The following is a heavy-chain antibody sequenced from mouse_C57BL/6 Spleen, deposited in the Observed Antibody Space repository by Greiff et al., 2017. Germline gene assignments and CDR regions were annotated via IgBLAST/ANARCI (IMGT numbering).Heavy chain of an antibody. J-gene: IGHJ2*01. D-gene: IGHD1-1*01. V-gene: IGHV1-59*01. CDR3: ARDFITTVVASDY. Sequence: QVQLQQPGAELVRPGTSVKLSCKASGYTFTSYWMHWVKQRPGQSLEWIGVIDPSDSYTNYNQKFKGKATLTVDTSSSTAYMQLSSLTSEDSAVYYCARDFITTVVASDYWGQGTTLTVSS. CDR2: IDPSDSYT. CDR1: GYTFTSYW.